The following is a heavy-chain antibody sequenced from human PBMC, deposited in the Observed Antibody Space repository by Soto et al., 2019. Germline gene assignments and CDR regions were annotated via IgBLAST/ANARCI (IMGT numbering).Heavy chain of an antibody. Sequence: QLQLVQSGAEVKKPGASVQVSCKASGYTFSTYGFNWVRQAPGQGLERMGWISAYNGYTSYAQKFQGRVTMTTDTSTSTAYMDLRSLRFDVTAVYYCARSSGRGSHGPDHYGMDVWGQGTTVTVSS. J-gene: IGHJ6*02. CDR3: ARSSGRGSHGPDHYGMDV. V-gene: IGHV1-18*01. CDR2: ISAYNGYT. D-gene: IGHD3-10*01. CDR1: GYTFSTYG.